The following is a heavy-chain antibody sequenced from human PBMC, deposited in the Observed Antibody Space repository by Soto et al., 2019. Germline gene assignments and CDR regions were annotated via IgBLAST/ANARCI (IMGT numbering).Heavy chain of an antibody. CDR1: GFTFSSYA. J-gene: IGHJ3*02. Sequence: QVQLVESGGGVVQPGRSLRLSCAASGFTFSSYAMHWVRQAPGKGLEWVAVISYDGSNKYYADSVKGRFTISRDNSKNTLYLQMNSLRAEDTAVYYCAKDGRITMIVAGAFDIWGQGTMVTVSS. CDR3: AKDGRITMIVAGAFDI. D-gene: IGHD3-22*01. V-gene: IGHV3-30*18. CDR2: ISYDGSNK.